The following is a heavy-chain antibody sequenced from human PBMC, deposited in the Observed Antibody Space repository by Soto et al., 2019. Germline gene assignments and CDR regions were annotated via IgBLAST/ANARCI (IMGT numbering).Heavy chain of an antibody. V-gene: IGHV3-21*06. J-gene: IGHJ4*02. Sequence: EVQLVESGGGLVKPGGSLRLSCAASGFTFTRYSMNWVRQAPGKGLEWVSSISSTTNYIYYGDSMKGRFTISRDNAKNSVYRKMNTLRPEDRAWYNWAREPEAPTSTLTYGGKGTRVPV. CDR3: AREPEAPTSTLTY. D-gene: IGHD3-9*01. CDR2: ISSTTNYI. CDR1: GFTFTRYS.